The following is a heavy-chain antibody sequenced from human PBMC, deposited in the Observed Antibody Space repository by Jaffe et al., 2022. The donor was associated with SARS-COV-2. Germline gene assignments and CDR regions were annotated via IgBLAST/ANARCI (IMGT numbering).Heavy chain of an antibody. Sequence: QVQLQESGPGLVKPSQTLSLTCTVSGGSISSGSYYWSWIRQPAGKGLEWIGRIYTSGSTNYNPSLKSRVTISVDTSKNQFSLKLSSVTAADTAVYYCARGSPTVTTRWFDPWGQGTLVTVSS. D-gene: IGHD4-4*01. CDR1: GGSISSGSYY. CDR3: ARGSPTVTTRWFDP. CDR2: IYTSGST. J-gene: IGHJ5*02. V-gene: IGHV4-61*02.